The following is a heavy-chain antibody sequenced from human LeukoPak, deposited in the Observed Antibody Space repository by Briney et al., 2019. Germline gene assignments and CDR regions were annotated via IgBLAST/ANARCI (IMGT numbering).Heavy chain of an antibody. V-gene: IGHV4-39*07. CDR3: ARVGALGDYYDSSGYFDY. D-gene: IGHD3-22*01. Sequence: SETLSLTCTVSGDSISSTSYYWGWIRQPPGKGLEWIGSIYYSGRTNYNPSLKSRVTISVDTSKNQFSLKLSSVTAADTAVYYCARVGALGDYYDSSGYFDYWGQGTLVTVSS. CDR2: IYYSGRT. J-gene: IGHJ4*02. CDR1: GDSISSTSYY.